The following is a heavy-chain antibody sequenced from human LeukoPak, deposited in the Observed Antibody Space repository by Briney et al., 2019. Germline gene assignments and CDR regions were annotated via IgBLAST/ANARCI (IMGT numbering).Heavy chain of an antibody. Sequence: ASVKVSCKASGYSFTNYDINWVRQATGQGLEWMGWMNPKSGDTGYSQKFQGRVFITRDTSINTAYMELSSLGSDDTAVYYCARDSGGDSFDYWGQGTLVTVFS. J-gene: IGHJ4*02. CDR3: ARDSGGDSFDY. D-gene: IGHD2-21*02. V-gene: IGHV1-8*03. CDR2: MNPKSGDT. CDR1: GYSFTNYD.